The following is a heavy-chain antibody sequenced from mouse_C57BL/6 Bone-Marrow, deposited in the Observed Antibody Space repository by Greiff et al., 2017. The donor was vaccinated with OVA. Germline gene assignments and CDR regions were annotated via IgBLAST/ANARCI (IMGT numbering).Heavy chain of an antibody. D-gene: IGHD2-3*01. CDR2: INPGSGGT. V-gene: IGHV1-54*01. J-gene: IGHJ1*03. CDR1: GYAFTNYL. CDR3: ARLGGDGYYWYFDV. Sequence: QVQLQQSGAELVRPGTSVKVSCKASGYAFTNYLIEWVKQRTGQGLEWIGVINPGSGGTNYNEKFKGKATLTADKSSSTAYMQLSSLTSEDSAVYFCARLGGDGYYWYFDVWGTGATVTVAS.